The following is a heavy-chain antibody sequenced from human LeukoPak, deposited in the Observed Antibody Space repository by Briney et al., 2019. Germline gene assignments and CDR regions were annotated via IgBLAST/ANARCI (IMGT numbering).Heavy chain of an antibody. CDR1: GYTFTSYY. Sequence: SVKVSCKASGYTFTSYYMHWVRQAPGQGLEWMGGIIPIFGTANYAQKFQGRVTITADESTSTAYMELSSLRSEDTAVYYCARDSPSYYDILTGYRNWFDPWGQGTLVTVSS. J-gene: IGHJ5*02. D-gene: IGHD3-9*01. V-gene: IGHV1-69*13. CDR2: IIPIFGTA. CDR3: ARDSPSYYDILTGYRNWFDP.